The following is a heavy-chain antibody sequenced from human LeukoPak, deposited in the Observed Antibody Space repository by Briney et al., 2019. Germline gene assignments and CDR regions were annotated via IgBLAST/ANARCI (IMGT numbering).Heavy chain of an antibody. V-gene: IGHV4-38-2*02. CDR2: IYHSGST. Sequence: SETLSLTCTVSGYSISSGYYWGWIRQPPGKGLEWIGSIYHSGSTYYNPSLKSRVTISVDTSKNQFSLKLSSVTAADTAVYYCAVGYSYGYLTAFDIWGQGTMVTVSS. J-gene: IGHJ3*02. D-gene: IGHD5-18*01. CDR3: AVGYSYGYLTAFDI. CDR1: GYSISSGYY.